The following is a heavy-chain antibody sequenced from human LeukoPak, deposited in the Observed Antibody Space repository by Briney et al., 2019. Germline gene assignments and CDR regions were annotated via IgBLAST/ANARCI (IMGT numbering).Heavy chain of an antibody. CDR3: ARELRDGYNSPGY. V-gene: IGHV3-33*01. D-gene: IGHD5-24*01. CDR1: GFTFSSYG. CDR2: IWYDGSNK. J-gene: IGHJ4*02. Sequence: PGGSLRLSCAASGFTFSSYGMHWVRQAPGKGLEWVAVIWYDGSNKYYADSVKGRFTISRDNSKNTLYLQMNSLRAEDTAVYYCARELRDGYNSPGYWGRGTLVTVSS.